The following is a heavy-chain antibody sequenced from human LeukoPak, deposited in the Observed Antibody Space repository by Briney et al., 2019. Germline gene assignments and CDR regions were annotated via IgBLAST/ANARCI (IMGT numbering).Heavy chain of an antibody. CDR2: INHSGST. J-gene: IGHJ4*02. V-gene: IGHV4-34*01. CDR3: ARAPTWYSSGWYGYYFDY. Sequence: SETLSLTCAVYGGSFSGYYWSWIRQPPGKGLEWIGEINHSGSTNYNPSLKSRVTISVDTSKNQFSLKLSSVTAADTAVCYCARAPTWYSSGWYGYYFDYWGQGTLVTVSS. CDR1: GGSFSGYY. D-gene: IGHD6-19*01.